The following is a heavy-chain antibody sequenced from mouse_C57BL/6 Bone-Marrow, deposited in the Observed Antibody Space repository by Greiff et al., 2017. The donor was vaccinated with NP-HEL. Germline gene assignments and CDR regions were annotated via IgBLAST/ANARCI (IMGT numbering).Heavy chain of an antibody. D-gene: IGHD1-1*01. CDR3: ARSHIYYYGSSPLGY. CDR1: GYTFTDYY. Sequence: QVQLQQSGAELVRPGASVKLSCKASGYTFTDYYINWVKQRPGQGLEWIARIYPGSGNTYYNEKFKGKATLTAEKSSSTAYMQLSSLTSEDSAVYFCARSHIYYYGSSPLGYWGQGTTLTVSS. CDR2: IYPGSGNT. J-gene: IGHJ2*01. V-gene: IGHV1-76*01.